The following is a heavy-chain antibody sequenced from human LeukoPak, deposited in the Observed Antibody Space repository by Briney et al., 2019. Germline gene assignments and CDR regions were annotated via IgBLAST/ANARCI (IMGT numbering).Heavy chain of an antibody. CDR3: ARGIRIAVAGIWFDP. CDR2: IYTSGST. J-gene: IGHJ5*02. CDR1: GGSISSYY. D-gene: IGHD6-19*01. Sequence: SETLSLTCTVSGGSISSYYWSWIRQPAGKGLEWIGRIYTSGSTNYNPSLMSRVTMSVDTSKNQFSLKLSSVTAADTAVYYCARGIRIAVAGIWFDPWGQGTLVTVSS. V-gene: IGHV4-4*07.